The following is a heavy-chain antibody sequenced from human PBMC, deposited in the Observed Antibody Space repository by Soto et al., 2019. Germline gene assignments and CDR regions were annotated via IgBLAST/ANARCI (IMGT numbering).Heavy chain of an antibody. CDR3: ARHGSYVFDF. CDR1: GFTFRNYW. J-gene: IGHJ4*02. Sequence: VQLVESGGGLVQPGGSLKLSCVVSGFTFRNYWMGWVRQAPGKGLEWEANIKEDGSSKYYVDSVNGRFTISRENAENSLYLQMNSLGAEDTAVYYCARHGSYVFDFWGQGTLVTVSS. V-gene: IGHV3-7*01. D-gene: IGHD3-10*01. CDR2: IKEDGSSK.